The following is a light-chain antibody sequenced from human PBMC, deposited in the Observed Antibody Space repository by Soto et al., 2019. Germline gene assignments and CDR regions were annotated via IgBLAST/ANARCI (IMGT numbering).Light chain of an antibody. CDR2: GAS. Sequence: EIVMTQSPATLSVSPGERATLSCRASQSVSSNLAWYQQKPGQAPRLLIYGASTRATGIPARFSGSGSGTEVTLTISSLQPEDFAVYYCQQYNNWHPWTFGQGTKVEIK. V-gene: IGKV3-15*01. CDR3: QQYNNWHPWT. J-gene: IGKJ1*01. CDR1: QSVSSN.